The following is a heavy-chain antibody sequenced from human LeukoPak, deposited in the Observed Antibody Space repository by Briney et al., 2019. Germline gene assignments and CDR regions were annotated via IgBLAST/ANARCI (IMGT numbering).Heavy chain of an antibody. Sequence: GGSLRLSCAASGFTFSSYTMHWIRQAPGKGLEWVSSISGSNSYIFYADSVKGRFTVSRDNAKDSLYLQMDSLRAEDTAVYYCARALTTLTYEGYWGQGTLVTVSS. D-gene: IGHD1-1*01. CDR3: ARALTTLTYEGY. CDR1: GFTFSSYT. CDR2: ISGSNSYI. V-gene: IGHV3-21*01. J-gene: IGHJ4*02.